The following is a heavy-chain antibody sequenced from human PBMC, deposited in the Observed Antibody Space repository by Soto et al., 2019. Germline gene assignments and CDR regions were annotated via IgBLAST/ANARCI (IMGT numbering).Heavy chain of an antibody. Sequence: QVQLVQSGAEVKKPGASVKVSCKASGYTFTSYGISWVRQAPGQGLEWMGWISAYNGNTNYAQKLQGRVTMTTDTSTSKAYMELRSLRSEDTAVYYCARDPYGNYNDMGWVYYYYYYGMDVWGQGTTVTGSS. CDR3: ARDPYGNYNDMGWVYYYYYYGMDV. J-gene: IGHJ6*02. CDR1: GYTFTSYG. V-gene: IGHV1-18*04. CDR2: ISAYNGNT. D-gene: IGHD1-7*01.